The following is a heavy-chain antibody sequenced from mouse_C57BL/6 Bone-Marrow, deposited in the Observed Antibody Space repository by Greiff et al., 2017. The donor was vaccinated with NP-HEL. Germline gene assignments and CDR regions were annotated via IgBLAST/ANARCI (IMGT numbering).Heavy chain of an antibody. V-gene: IGHV5-12*01. CDR3: AREVLLRSFAY. CDR2: ISNGGGST. Sequence: DVKLVESGGGLVQPGGSLKLSCAASGFTFSDYYMYWVRQTPEKRLEWVAYISNGGGSTYYPDTVKGRFTISRDNAKNTLYLQMSRLKSEDTAMYYCAREVLLRSFAYWGQGTLVTVSA. CDR1: GFTFSDYY. D-gene: IGHD1-1*01. J-gene: IGHJ3*01.